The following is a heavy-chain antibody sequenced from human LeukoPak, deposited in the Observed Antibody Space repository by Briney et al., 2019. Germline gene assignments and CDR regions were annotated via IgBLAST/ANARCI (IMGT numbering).Heavy chain of an antibody. J-gene: IGHJ5*01. V-gene: IGHV6-1*01. CDR1: GDIVSTNSAT. Sequence: SQTLSLTCAISGDIVSTNSATWTWLRQSPSRGLEWLGRTYYRSKWYNDYAVSTKSRITINPDTSKNQFSLQLNSVTPEDTAVYYCARLVGASWFDSWGQGTLVTVSS. CDR3: ARLVGASWFDS. D-gene: IGHD1-26*01. CDR2: TYYRSKWYN.